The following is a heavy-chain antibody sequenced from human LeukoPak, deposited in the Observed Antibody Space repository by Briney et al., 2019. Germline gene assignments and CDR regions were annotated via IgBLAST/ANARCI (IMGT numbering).Heavy chain of an antibody. CDR2: IYHSGST. J-gene: IGHJ4*02. CDR3: ARIPYYYDRSGYYNVDY. V-gene: IGHV4-38-2*01. Sequence: SATLSLTCAVSGYSISSGYYWGWIRQPPGKGLEWIGSIYHSGSTYYNPSLKSRVTISVDTSKNQFSLKLSSVTAADTAVYYCARIPYYYDRSGYYNVDYWGQGTLVTVSS. D-gene: IGHD3-22*01. CDR1: GYSISSGYY.